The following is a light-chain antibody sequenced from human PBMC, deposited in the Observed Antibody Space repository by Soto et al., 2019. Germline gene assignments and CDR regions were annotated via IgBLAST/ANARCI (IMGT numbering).Light chain of an antibody. J-gene: IGKJ1*01. CDR3: LQYYSYPRT. CDR2: GAS. V-gene: IGKV1-6*01. Sequence: AIQMTQSPSSLSASVGDRVTITCRSSQSIRTELAWYQQKPGKATKLLIYGASNLRSEVPSRFSGSWSGTDFTLTISSLQPEDFATDYWLQYYSYPRTFGQGTKV. CDR1: QSIRTE.